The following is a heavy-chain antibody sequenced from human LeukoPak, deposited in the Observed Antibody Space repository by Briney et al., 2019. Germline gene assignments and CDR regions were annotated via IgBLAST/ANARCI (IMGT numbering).Heavy chain of an antibody. Sequence: SETLSLTCTVSGGSISSYYWSWIRQPAGKGLEWIGRIYTSGSTNYNPSLKSRVTMSVDTSKNQFSLKLSSVTAADTAVYYCVAHNRRYYYDSSGYFDYWGQGTLVTVSS. V-gene: IGHV4-4*07. CDR2: IYTSGST. CDR3: VAHNRRYYYDSSGYFDY. CDR1: GGSISSYY. D-gene: IGHD3-22*01. J-gene: IGHJ4*02.